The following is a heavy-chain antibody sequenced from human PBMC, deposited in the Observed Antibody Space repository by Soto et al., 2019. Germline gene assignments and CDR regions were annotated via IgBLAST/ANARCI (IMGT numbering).Heavy chain of an antibody. V-gene: IGHV1-46*01. CDR3: ARDGTYCGGDCYHYYYGMDV. CDR2: INPSGGST. Sequence: ASVKVSCKASGYTFTSYYMHWVRQAPGQGLEWMGIINPSGGSTSYAQKFQGRVTITRDTSTSTAYMELSSLRSEDTAVYYCARDGTYCGGDCYHYYYGMDVWGQGTTVTVSS. D-gene: IGHD2-21*02. CDR1: GYTFTSYY. J-gene: IGHJ6*02.